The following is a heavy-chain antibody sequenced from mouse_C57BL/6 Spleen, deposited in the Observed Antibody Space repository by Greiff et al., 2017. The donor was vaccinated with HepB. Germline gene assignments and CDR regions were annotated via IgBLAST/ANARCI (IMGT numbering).Heavy chain of an antibody. CDR3: AREDSNYVLYYAMDY. J-gene: IGHJ4*01. CDR2: ISYDGSN. D-gene: IGHD2-5*01. V-gene: IGHV3-6*01. Sequence: EVQLQQSGPGLVKPSQSLSLTCSVTGYSITSGYYWNWIRQFPGNKLEWMGYISYDGSNNYNPSLKNRISITRDTSKNQFFLKLNSVTTEDTATYYCAREDSNYVLYYAMDYWGQGTSVTVSS. CDR1: GYSITSGYY.